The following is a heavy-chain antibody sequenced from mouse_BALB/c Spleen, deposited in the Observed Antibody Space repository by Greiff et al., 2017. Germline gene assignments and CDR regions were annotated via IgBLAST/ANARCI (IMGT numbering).Heavy chain of an antibody. CDR1: GYTFTSYW. D-gene: IGHD2-3*01. V-gene: IGHV1-69*02. CDR3: RCLLGAMDY. J-gene: IGHJ4*01. CDR2: IYPSDSYT. Sequence: QVQLQQPGAELVRPGASVKLSCKASGYTFTSYWINWVKQRPGQGLEWIGNIYPSDSYTNYNQKFKDKATLTVDKSSSTAYMQLSSPTSEDSAVYYRRCLLGAMDYWGQGTSVTVSS.